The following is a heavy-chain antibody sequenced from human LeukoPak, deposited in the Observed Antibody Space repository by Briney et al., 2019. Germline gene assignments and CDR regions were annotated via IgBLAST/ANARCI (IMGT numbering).Heavy chain of an antibody. CDR2: ISGYGDTT. CDR1: GFTFNSFA. V-gene: IGHV3-23*01. CDR3: AKIPQVAPVSVPNFDH. Sequence: GGSLRLSCSASGFTFNSFAMNWVRQAPGKWLEWVSIISGYGDTTFYTDSVKGWFTISRDNSKNTLYLQMNSLRAEDTAVYYCAKIPQVAPVSVPNFDHWGQGTLVTVSS. J-gene: IGHJ4*02. D-gene: IGHD2-21*01.